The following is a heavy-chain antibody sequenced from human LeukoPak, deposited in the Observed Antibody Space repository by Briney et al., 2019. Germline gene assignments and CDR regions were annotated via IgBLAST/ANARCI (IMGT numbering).Heavy chain of an antibody. CDR2: ISSSSSYI. D-gene: IGHD3-22*01. CDR1: GFTFSSYS. J-gene: IGHJ5*02. CDR3: ARDGVPTYYDSSGFPGWFDP. V-gene: IGHV3-21*01. Sequence: GGSLRLSCAASGFTFSSYSMNWVRQAQVKGLEWVSSISSSSSYIYYADSVKGRFTISRDNAKNSLYLQMNSLRAEHTAVSYCARDGVPTYYDSSGFPGWFDPWGQGTLVTVSS.